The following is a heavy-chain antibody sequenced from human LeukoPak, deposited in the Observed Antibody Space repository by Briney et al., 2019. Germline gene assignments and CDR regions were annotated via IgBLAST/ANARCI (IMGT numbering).Heavy chain of an antibody. D-gene: IGHD6-13*01. Sequence: SETLSLTCTVSGGSISSSSYYWGWLRQPPGMGREWLGRMYDSGSTYYNPSLKSRVSISAEPSQNQFSLQLRSVTPTGAAVSSCARERMAAAAGNHWFDPWGQGTLVTVSS. CDR1: GGSISSSSYY. V-gene: IGHV4-39*07. J-gene: IGHJ5*02. CDR3: ARERMAAAAGNHWFDP. CDR2: MYDSGST.